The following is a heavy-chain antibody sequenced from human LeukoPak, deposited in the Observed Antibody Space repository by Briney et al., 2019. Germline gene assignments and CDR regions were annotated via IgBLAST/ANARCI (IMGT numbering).Heavy chain of an antibody. CDR1: GFTFSDYW. Sequence: GGSLRLSCTASGFTFSDYWMSWVRQAPGKGLEWVANIKQHGSEKYYVGSVRGRFTISRDNAKNSLSLQMNSLRAEDTAVYYCARDGIGMDVWGQGTTVTVSS. D-gene: IGHD1-14*01. CDR2: IKQHGSEK. V-gene: IGHV3-7*01. CDR3: ARDGIGMDV. J-gene: IGHJ6*02.